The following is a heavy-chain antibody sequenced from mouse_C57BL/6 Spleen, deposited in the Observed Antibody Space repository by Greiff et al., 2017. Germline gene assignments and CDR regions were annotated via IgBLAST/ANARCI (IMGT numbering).Heavy chain of an antibody. D-gene: IGHD4-1*01. CDR2: IYPRSGNT. V-gene: IGHV1-81*01. CDR3: ARPNWDRATWFAY. CDR1: GYTFTSYG. J-gene: IGHJ3*01. Sequence: QVQLQQSGAELARPGASVKLSCKASGYTFTSYGISWVKQRTGQGLEWIGEIYPRSGNTYYNEKFKGKATLSADKSSSTAYMELRSLTSEDSAVYFCARPNWDRATWFAYWGQGTLVTVSA.